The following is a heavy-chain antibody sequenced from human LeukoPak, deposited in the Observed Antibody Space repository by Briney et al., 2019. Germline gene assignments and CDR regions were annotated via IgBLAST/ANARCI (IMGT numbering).Heavy chain of an antibody. D-gene: IGHD3-10*01. V-gene: IGHV3-30-3*01. Sequence: PGRSLRLSCAASGFTFSSYAMHWVRQAPGKGLEWVAVISYDGSNKYYADSVKGRFTISRDNSKNTLYLQMNSLRAEDTAVYYCARGYGSGSYYLDYWGQGTLVTVSS. CDR2: ISYDGSNK. J-gene: IGHJ4*02. CDR1: GFTFSSYA. CDR3: ARGYGSGSYYLDY.